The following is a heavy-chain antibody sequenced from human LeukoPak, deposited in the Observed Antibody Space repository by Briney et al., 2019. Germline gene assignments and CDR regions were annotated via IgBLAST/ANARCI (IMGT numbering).Heavy chain of an antibody. CDR2: INHSGST. J-gene: IGHJ4*02. CDR3: ARRAMVIGY. D-gene: IGHD2-8*01. CDR1: GGSFSGYY. V-gene: IGHV4-34*01. Sequence: SETLSLTCAVYGGSFSGYYWSWIRQPPGKGLGWIGEINHSGSTNYNPSLKSRVTISVDTSKNQFSLKLSSVTAADTAVYYCARRAMVIGYWGQGTLVTVSS.